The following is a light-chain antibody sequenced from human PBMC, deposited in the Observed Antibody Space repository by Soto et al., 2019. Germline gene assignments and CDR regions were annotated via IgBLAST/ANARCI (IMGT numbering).Light chain of an antibody. Sequence: IVLTQSPDTLSLSPGERATLSCRASQSVSSSQLVWYQQKPGQAPRLLIYAASSRATGIPDRFSGSGSGTDFTLTVSELETEDFAVYYCQQRSNWPLTFGGGTKVEIK. CDR2: AAS. CDR1: QSVSSSQ. V-gene: IGKV3D-20*02. CDR3: QQRSNWPLT. J-gene: IGKJ4*01.